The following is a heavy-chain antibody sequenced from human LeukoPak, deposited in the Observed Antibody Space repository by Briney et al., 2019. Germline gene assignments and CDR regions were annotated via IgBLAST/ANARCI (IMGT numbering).Heavy chain of an antibody. Sequence: GGSLRLSCAASGFTFSSYSMNWVRQAPGKGLEWVSFISSSSSYIYYADSVKGRFTISRDNAKNSLYLQMNSLRDEDTAVYYCARGGEFDGYSYGLSINYWRRATIVSVSS. CDR3: ARGGEFDGYSYGLSINY. J-gene: IGHJ4*02. D-gene: IGHD5-18*01. CDR1: GFTFSSYS. V-gene: IGHV3-21*01. CDR2: ISSSSSYI.